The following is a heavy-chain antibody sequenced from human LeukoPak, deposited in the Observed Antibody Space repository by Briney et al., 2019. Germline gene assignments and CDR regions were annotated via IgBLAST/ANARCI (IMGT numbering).Heavy chain of an antibody. CDR3: VRHGAYISSWYSGYDY. Sequence: GESLKISRKGSGYSFTSYWIGWVRQMPGKGLEWMGIIYPGDSDTRYSPSFQGQVTLSADKSICTAYLHWSSPEASDTPQYCVRHGAYISSWYSGYDYWGQGTLVTVSS. CDR1: GYSFTSYW. V-gene: IGHV5-51*01. CDR2: IYPGDSDT. J-gene: IGHJ4*02. D-gene: IGHD6-13*01.